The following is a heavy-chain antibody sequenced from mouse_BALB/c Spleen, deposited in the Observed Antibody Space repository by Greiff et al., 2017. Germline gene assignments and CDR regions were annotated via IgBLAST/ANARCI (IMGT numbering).Heavy chain of an antibody. CDR2: IDPSDSET. D-gene: IGHD2-3*01. CDR1: GYSFTSYW. Sequence: QVQLKESGPQLVRPGASVKISCKASGYSFTSYWMHWVKQRPGQGLDWIGMIDPSDSETRLNQKFKDKATLTVDKSSSTAYMQLSSPTSEDSAVYYCARTSYDGYLYFAYWGQGTLVTVSA. CDR3: ARTSYDGYLYFAY. J-gene: IGHJ3*01. V-gene: IGHV1S126*01.